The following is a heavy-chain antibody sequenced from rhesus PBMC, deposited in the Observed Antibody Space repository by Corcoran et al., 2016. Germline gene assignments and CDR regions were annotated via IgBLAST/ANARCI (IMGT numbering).Heavy chain of an antibody. CDR3: TNELSDFDY. D-gene: IGHD3-22*01. Sequence: EVQLVESGGGLVQPGGSLRLSCAASGFTFSHYYMHWVRKEQGKGLEWVGLIRKKDNSYTTEYAAAVKGRFTISRDDSKNTLYLQMSILKTEDTAVYYCTNELSDFDYWGQGVLVTVSS. J-gene: IGHJ4*01. CDR2: IRKKDNSYTT. V-gene: IGHV3-13*01. CDR1: GFTFSHYY.